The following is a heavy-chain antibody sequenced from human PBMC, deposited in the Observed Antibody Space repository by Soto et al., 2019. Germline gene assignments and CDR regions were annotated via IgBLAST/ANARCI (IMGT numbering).Heavy chain of an antibody. J-gene: IGHJ1*01. D-gene: IGHD6-13*01. CDR2: INWNSGSI. V-gene: IGHV3-74*01. CDR1: GFPFSTYW. CDR3: VKDESINWYSGHFRH. Sequence: EVQLVESGGGLIKPGGSLSPSCEASGFPFSTYWLPWVGKVPGKGLVWVSGINWNSGSIGYADSVKGRFAISRDNAKNSLHLQMNSLRAEDTAFYYCVKDESINWYSGHFRHWGQGTLVTVSS.